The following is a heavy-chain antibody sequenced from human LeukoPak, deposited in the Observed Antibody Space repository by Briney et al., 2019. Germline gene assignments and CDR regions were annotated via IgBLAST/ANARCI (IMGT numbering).Heavy chain of an antibody. CDR3: ARRQDGHDY. J-gene: IGHJ4*02. CDR1: GVSIANTFYY. Sequence: SETLSLTCTVSGVSIANTFYYWNWLRQPAGKGLEWTGRIYTTGSTDYNPSLKSRVTISLDTARNQFSLKLSSVTAADTAVYYCARRQDGHDYWGQGTLVTVSS. CDR2: IYTTGST. V-gene: IGHV4-61*02.